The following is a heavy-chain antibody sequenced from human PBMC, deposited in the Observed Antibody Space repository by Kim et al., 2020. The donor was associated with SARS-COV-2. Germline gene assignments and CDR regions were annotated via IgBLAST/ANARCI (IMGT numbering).Heavy chain of an antibody. CDR3: AHRDFSVQGHLRNFDY. CDR2: IYWDDDK. D-gene: IGHD3-10*01. CDR1: GFSLSTSGVG. Sequence: SGPTLVKPTQTLTLTCTFSGFSLSTSGVGVGWIRQPPGKALEWLALIYWDDDKRYSPSLKSRLTITKDTSKNQVVLTMTNMDPVDTATYYCAHRDFSVQGHLRNFDYWGQGTLVTVSS. J-gene: IGHJ4*02. V-gene: IGHV2-5*02.